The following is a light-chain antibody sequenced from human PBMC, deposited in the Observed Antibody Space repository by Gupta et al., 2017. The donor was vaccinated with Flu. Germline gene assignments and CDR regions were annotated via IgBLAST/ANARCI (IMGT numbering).Light chain of an antibody. J-gene: IGLJ3*02. CDR1: SSIFGSNF. CDR2: ENN. Sequence: QSVLTQPPSVSAAPGQKVSISCSGGSSIFGSNFVSWYQQLPGTAPKLLIYENNKRPSGIPDRFSDSKSGTSATLDITGLQTGDEADYYCGTWDSTLSAGGVFGGGTKLTVL. CDR3: GTWDSTLSAGGV. V-gene: IGLV1-51*02.